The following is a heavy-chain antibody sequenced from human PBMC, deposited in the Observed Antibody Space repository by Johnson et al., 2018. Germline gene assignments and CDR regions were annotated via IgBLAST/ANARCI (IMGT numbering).Heavy chain of an antibody. Sequence: QVQLVESGAEVKKPGASVKVSCKASGYTFTSYYMHWVRQAPGQGLEWMGIINPSGGSTSYAQKFQGRVTMTRDTSTSTVYMELSSLRPEDTAVYYCARDESNDAFDIWGQGTMVTVSS. CDR2: INPSGGST. V-gene: IGHV1-46*01. CDR3: ARDESNDAFDI. J-gene: IGHJ3*02. CDR1: GYTFTSYY.